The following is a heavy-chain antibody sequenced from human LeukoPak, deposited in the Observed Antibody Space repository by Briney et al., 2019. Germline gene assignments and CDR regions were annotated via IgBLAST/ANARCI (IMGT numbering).Heavy chain of an antibody. Sequence: SVKVCCKASGGTFSSYAISWVRQAPGQGLEWMGGIIPIFGTANYAQKFQGRVTITADESTSTAYMELSSLRSEDTAVYYCARGTSIAVADPFDYWGQGTLVTVSS. V-gene: IGHV1-69*01. CDR3: ARGTSIAVADPFDY. CDR2: IIPIFGTA. D-gene: IGHD6-19*01. CDR1: GGTFSSYA. J-gene: IGHJ4*02.